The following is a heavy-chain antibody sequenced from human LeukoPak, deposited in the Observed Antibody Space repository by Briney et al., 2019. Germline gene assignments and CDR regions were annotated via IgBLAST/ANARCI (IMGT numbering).Heavy chain of an antibody. CDR3: ARYNRGPDYFDY. D-gene: IGHD5-24*01. V-gene: IGHV4-28*05. CDR1: GYSVSSSKW. Sequence: SDTLSLTCAVSGYSVSSSKWWGWIRQPPGKGLEWIGYIYYSGSFYSNPSLKSRVTMSVDTSKNLFSLNLRSVTALDTAMYFCARYNRGPDYFDYWGQGTLVSFSS. CDR2: IYYSGSF. J-gene: IGHJ4*02.